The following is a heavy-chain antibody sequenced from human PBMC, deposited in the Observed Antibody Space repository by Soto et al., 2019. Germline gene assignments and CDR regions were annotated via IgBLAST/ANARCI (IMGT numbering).Heavy chain of an antibody. CDR1: GFTFSSYG. J-gene: IGHJ6*04. Sequence: QVQLVESGGGVVQPGRSLRLSCAASGFTFSSYGMHWVRQAPGKGLEWVAVIWYDGSNKYYADSVKGRFTISRDNSKNTLYLQMNSLRAEDTAVYYCARDPFSTFSYGMDVWGKGTTVTVSS. V-gene: IGHV3-33*01. CDR3: ARDPFSTFSYGMDV. D-gene: IGHD3-3*02. CDR2: IWYDGSNK.